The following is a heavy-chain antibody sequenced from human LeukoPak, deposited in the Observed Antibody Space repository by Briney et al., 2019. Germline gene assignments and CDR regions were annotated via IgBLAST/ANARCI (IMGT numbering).Heavy chain of an antibody. Sequence: GGSRRLSCAASGFIFSSYWMSWVRQPPGKGLEWVANIKEEGRENNYVDSVRGRLTSSRDNAKNSLYLQTNSLRAEDTAVYYCARRALRYCSSTSCPAQYYGVDVWGKGTTVTVSS. D-gene: IGHD2-2*01. CDR2: IKEEGREN. CDR3: ARRALRYCSSTSCPAQYYGVDV. CDR1: GFIFSSYW. V-gene: IGHV3-7*03. J-gene: IGHJ6*04.